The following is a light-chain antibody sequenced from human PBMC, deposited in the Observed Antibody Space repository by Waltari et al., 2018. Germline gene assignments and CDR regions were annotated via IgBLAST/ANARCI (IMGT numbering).Light chain of an antibody. Sequence: DIQMTQSPSSLSASVGDRVTITCRASQGISSWLAWYQQKPGKDPKLLIYKASSLQSGVTSRFSGSGSGTDFTLITSSLQPEDFATYYCQQYNSAPYSFGQGTKAEIK. CDR1: QGISSW. V-gene: IGKV1-12*01. CDR2: KAS. J-gene: IGKJ2*03. CDR3: QQYNSAPYS.